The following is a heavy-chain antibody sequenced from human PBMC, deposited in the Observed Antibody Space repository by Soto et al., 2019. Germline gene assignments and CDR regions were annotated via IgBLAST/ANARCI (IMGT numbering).Heavy chain of an antibody. CDR3: AKDGGTDYYYYMDV. J-gene: IGHJ6*03. CDR2: LSGGGSYT. CDR1: GFTFSSYA. D-gene: IGHD1-26*01. Sequence: PGGSLRLSCAASGFTFSSYAMSWVRQAPGKGLEWVSALSGGGSYTYYADSVKGRFTISRDNSKNTLYLQMNSLRAEDTAVYYCAKDGGTDYYYYMDVWGKGTTVTVSS. V-gene: IGHV3-23*01.